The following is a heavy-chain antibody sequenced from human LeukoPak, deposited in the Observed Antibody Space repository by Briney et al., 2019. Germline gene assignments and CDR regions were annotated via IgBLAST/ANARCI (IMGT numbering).Heavy chain of an antibody. CDR3: ARGVGATGYDAFDI. D-gene: IGHD1-26*01. V-gene: IGHV4-61*02. J-gene: IGHJ3*02. CDR1: GGSISSGSYY. CDR2: IYTSGST. Sequence: PSQTLSLTCTVSGGSISSGSYYWSWIRQPAGKGLEWIGRIYTSGSTNYNPSLKSRVTMSVDTSKNQFSLKLSSVTAADTAVYYCARGVGATGYDAFDIWGQGTMVTVSS.